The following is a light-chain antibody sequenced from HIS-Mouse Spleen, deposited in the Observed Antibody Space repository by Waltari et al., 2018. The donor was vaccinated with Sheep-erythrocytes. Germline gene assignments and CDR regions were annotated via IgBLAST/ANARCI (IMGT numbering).Light chain of an antibody. CDR3: QQSYSTPQFT. CDR2: DAS. J-gene: IGKJ3*01. Sequence: IQMTQSPSSLSASVGDRVTITCRSSQSISSYLNWYQQKPGKAPKLLIYDASSLQSGVPSRFSGSASGTDFTLTISSLQPEDFATYYCQQSYSTPQFTFGPGTKVDIK. V-gene: IGKV1-39*01. CDR1: QSISSY.